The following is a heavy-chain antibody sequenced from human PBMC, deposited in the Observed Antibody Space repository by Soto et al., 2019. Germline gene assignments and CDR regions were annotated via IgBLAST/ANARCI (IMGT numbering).Heavy chain of an antibody. CDR3: ATARTSDIAALDY. J-gene: IGHJ4*02. CDR2: ISFDGSNE. D-gene: IGHD6-13*01. CDR1: GFSFSSYG. V-gene: IGHV3-30*03. Sequence: PGGSLRLSCAASGFSFSSYGMHWVRQAPGKGLEWVAVISFDGSNEYYADSVKGRFTISRDNSKNTVFLQMNSLKAEDTAVYYCATARTSDIAALDYCDQATLVTVSS.